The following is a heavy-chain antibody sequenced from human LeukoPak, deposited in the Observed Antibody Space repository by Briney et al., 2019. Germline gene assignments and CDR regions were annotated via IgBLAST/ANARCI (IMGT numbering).Heavy chain of an antibody. CDR2: INHTGST. CDR1: GGSFRGYY. CDR3: ARAIGSCYIPRDG. D-gene: IGHD6-13*01. J-gene: IGHJ4*02. V-gene: IGHV4-34*01. Sequence: SETLSLTCAVYGGSFRGYYWRSIRQPPRKGLEWIGEINHTGSTSTKPPLKSRVTLSVDTSKKQFSLKLSSVTAAHTARYNCARAIGSCYIPRDGCGQGTLVTVSS.